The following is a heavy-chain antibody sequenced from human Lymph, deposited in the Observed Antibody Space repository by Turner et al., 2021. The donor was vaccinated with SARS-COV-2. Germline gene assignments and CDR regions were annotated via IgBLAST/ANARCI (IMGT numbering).Heavy chain of an antibody. V-gene: IGHV3-30-3*01. CDR1: GFTLSNYA. Sequence: QVQLVDSGGGVVQPGRSLSLSCVASGFTLSNYAMHWVRPAPGKGLEWVAVISYDGSNKYYADSVKGRFTISRDNSKNTLYLQMNSLRAEDTAVYYCASNFWSAYRLDYWGQGTLVTVSS. CDR3: ASNFWSAYRLDY. J-gene: IGHJ4*02. CDR2: ISYDGSNK. D-gene: IGHD3-3*01.